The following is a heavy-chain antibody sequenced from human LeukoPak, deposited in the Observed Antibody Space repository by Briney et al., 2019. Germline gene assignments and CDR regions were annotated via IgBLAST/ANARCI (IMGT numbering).Heavy chain of an antibody. Sequence: GGSLRLSCAASGFTFSSYWMSWVRQAPGKGLEWVANIKQDGSEKYYVDSVKGRFTISRDNAKNSLYLQMNSLRAEDTAVYYCERVLLWFGELFGAFDIWGQGTMVTVSS. D-gene: IGHD3-10*01. CDR3: ERVLLWFGELFGAFDI. V-gene: IGHV3-7*01. J-gene: IGHJ3*02. CDR1: GFTFSSYW. CDR2: IKQDGSEK.